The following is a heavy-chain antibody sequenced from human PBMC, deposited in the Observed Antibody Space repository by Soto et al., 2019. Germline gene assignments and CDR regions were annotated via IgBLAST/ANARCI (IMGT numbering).Heavy chain of an antibody. D-gene: IGHD2-15*01. V-gene: IGHV1-69*13. Sequence: SVKVSCKASGGTFSSYAISWVRQAPGQGLEWMGGIIPIFGTANYAQKFQGRVTITADESTSTAYMELSSLRSEDTAVYYCARGGTVVVVAATRAFDIWGQGTMVTVSS. J-gene: IGHJ3*02. CDR3: ARGGTVVVVAATRAFDI. CDR2: IIPIFGTA. CDR1: GGTFSSYA.